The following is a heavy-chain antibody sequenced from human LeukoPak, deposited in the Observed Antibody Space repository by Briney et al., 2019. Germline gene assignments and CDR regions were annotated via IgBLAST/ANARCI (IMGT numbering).Heavy chain of an antibody. CDR2: ISAYNGNT. CDR1: GYTFTSYG. D-gene: IGHD5-12*01. Sequence: ASVKVSCKASGYTFTSYGISWVRQAPGQGLEWMGWISAYNGNTNYAQKLQGRVTMTRNTSISTAYMELSSLRSEDTAVYYCARGGEVATVDYWGQGTLVTVSS. J-gene: IGHJ4*02. V-gene: IGHV1-18*01. CDR3: ARGGEVATVDY.